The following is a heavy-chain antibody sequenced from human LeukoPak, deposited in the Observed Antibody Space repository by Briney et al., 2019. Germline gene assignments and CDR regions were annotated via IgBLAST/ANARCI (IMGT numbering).Heavy chain of an antibody. Sequence: PGGSLRLSCAASGFTFSSYGMHWVRQGPGKGLEWVAGIYWNSANIDYADSVKGRFTISRDNAKNSLYLQMNSLRPEDTAIYFCVKEIKKWLGAIDNWGQGTLVTVSS. CDR1: GFTFSSYG. J-gene: IGHJ4*02. V-gene: IGHV3-9*01. D-gene: IGHD1-26*01. CDR3: VKEIKKWLGAIDN. CDR2: IYWNSANI.